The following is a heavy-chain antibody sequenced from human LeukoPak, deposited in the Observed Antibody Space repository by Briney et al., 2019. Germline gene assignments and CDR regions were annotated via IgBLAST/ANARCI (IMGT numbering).Heavy chain of an antibody. D-gene: IGHD5-18*01. CDR1: GGSISSYY. CDR2: IYTSGST. CDR3: ARGHLGYGYQEDHFDY. Sequence: SETLSLTCTVSGGSISSYYWSWIRQPAGKGLEWIGRIYTSGSTNYNPSLKSRVTISVDTSKNQFSLKLSSVTAADTAVYYCARGHLGYGYQEDHFDYWGQGTLVTVSS. V-gene: IGHV4-4*07. J-gene: IGHJ4*02.